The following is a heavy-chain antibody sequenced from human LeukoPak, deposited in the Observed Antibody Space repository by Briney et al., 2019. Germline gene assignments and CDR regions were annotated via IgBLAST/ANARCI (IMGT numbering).Heavy chain of an antibody. D-gene: IGHD3-16*02. CDR1: GGSISSGGYY. V-gene: IGHV4-31*03. CDR2: IYYSGST. J-gene: IGHJ6*02. Sequence: SETLSLTCTVSGGSISSGGYYWSWIRQHPGKGLEWIGYIYYSGSTYYNPSLKSRVTVSVDTSKNQFSLKLSSVTAADTAVYYCAREAVYDYVWGSYRYYYYYGMDVWGQGTTVTVSS. CDR3: AREAVYDYVWGSYRYYYYYGMDV.